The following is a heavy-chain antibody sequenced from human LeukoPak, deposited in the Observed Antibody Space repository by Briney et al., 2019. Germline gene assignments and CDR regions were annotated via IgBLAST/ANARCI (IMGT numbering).Heavy chain of an antibody. CDR1: GFTFSSYS. J-gene: IGHJ1*01. CDR2: ISSSSSYI. CDR3: AKDQGGNSAGRYFQH. Sequence: GALKLSCAASGFTFSSYSMNWVRQAPGKGLEWVSSISSSSSYIYYADSVKGRFTISRDNAKNSLYLQMNSLRAEDTAVYYCAKDQGGNSAGRYFQHWGQGTLVTVSS. V-gene: IGHV3-21*04. D-gene: IGHD4-23*01.